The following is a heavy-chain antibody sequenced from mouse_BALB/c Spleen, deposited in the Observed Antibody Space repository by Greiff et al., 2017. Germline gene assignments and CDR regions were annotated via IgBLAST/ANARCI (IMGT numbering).Heavy chain of an antibody. D-gene: IGHD2-1*01. CDR1: GYSITSGYS. V-gene: IGHV3-1*02. CDR3: ARDGNYVDWFAY. J-gene: IGHJ3*01. CDR2: IHYSGST. Sequence: EVKLQESGPDLVKPSQSLSLSCTVSGYSITSGYSWHLIRQFPGNQLEWMGYIHYSGSTNYNPSLKSGIAITRDTSKNQFFLQLNSVTTEDTAMYYCARDGNYVDWFAYWGQGTLVTVSA.